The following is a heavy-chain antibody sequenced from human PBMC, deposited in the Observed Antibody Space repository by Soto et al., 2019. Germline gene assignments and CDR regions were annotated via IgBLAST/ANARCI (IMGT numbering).Heavy chain of an antibody. Sequence: QLQLQESGPGLVKPSETLSLSCSVSGDSIRNRNYYWAWIRQPPGEGLEWIVSRYDDASTFYNPSLKRRVTISIDTSKKQLSLKVTSVTAADTAVYYCARGIYLGPSGYSLDFWGQGTLVTVSS. J-gene: IGHJ4*02. CDR1: GDSIRNRNYY. CDR3: ARGIYLGPSGYSLDF. CDR2: RYDDAST. D-gene: IGHD3-22*01. V-gene: IGHV4-39*01.